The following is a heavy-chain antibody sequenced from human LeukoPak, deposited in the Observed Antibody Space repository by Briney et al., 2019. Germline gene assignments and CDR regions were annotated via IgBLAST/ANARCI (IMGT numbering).Heavy chain of an antibody. CDR3: ASASHYDSSGYLQH. D-gene: IGHD3-22*01. Sequence: SETLSLTCAVSGGSISSGGYSWSWIRQPPGKGLEWIGYIYHSGSTYCNPSLKSRVTISVDRSKNQFSLKLSSVTAADTAVYYCASASHYDSSGYLQHWGQGTLVTVSS. J-gene: IGHJ1*01. CDR2: IYHSGST. CDR1: GGSISSGGYS. V-gene: IGHV4-30-2*01.